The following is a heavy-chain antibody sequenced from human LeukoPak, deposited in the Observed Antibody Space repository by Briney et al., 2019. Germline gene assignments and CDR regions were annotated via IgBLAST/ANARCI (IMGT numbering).Heavy chain of an antibody. D-gene: IGHD3-10*01. V-gene: IGHV3-33*01. CDR3: ASRQYGSGVLGY. J-gene: IGHJ4*02. Sequence: GGSLRFSSAASGFTFSSYGMHWVRQAPGKGLEWVAVIWYDGSNKYYADSVKGRFTISRDNSKNTLYLQMNSLRAEDTAVYYCASRQYGSGVLGYWGQGTLVTVSS. CDR1: GFTFSSYG. CDR2: IWYDGSNK.